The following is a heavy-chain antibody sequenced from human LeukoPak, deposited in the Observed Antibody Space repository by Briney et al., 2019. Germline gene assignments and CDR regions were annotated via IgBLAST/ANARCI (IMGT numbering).Heavy chain of an antibody. D-gene: IGHD1-26*01. V-gene: IGHV3-7*01. Sequence: GGSLRLSCAASGFTFTNSWMAWVRQAPGKGLEGVADIKQDGSTKNYVDSLKGGVTISRDNPKNSLYLQMSSLRADDTAVYYCARDTDGSLDYWGQGILLTVAS. CDR1: GFTFTNSW. CDR2: IKQDGSTK. CDR3: ARDTDGSLDY. J-gene: IGHJ4*02.